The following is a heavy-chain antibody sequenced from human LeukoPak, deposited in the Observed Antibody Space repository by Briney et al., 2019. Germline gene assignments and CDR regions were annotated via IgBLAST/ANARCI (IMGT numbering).Heavy chain of an antibody. CDR1: GGSISSSSYY. D-gene: IGHD3-10*01. Sequence: SETLSLTCTVSGGSISSSSYYWGWIRQPPGKGLEWIGSIYYSGSTYYHPSLKSRVTISVDTSKNQFSLKLSSVTAADTAVYYCARNGGYGSGSYYNAIDYWGQGTLVTVSS. CDR2: IYYSGST. CDR3: ARNGGYGSGSYYNAIDY. V-gene: IGHV4-39*07. J-gene: IGHJ4*02.